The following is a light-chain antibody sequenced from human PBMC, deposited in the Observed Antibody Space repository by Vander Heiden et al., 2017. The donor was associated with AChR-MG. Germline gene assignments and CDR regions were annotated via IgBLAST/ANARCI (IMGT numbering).Light chain of an antibody. V-gene: IGKV1-5*03. CDR3: QQYNSYPSY. CDR1: QSISSW. Sequence: DIQMTQSPSTLSASVGDRVTITCRASQSISSWLAWYQQKPGKAPKLLIYKASSLESGVPSRFSGSGSGTEFTLTISSLQPDDFATYYCQQYNSYPSYFSQGTKLEIK. CDR2: KAS. J-gene: IGKJ2*01.